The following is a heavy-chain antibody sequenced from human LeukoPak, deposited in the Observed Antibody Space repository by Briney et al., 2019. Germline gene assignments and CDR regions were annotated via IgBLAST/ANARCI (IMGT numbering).Heavy chain of an antibody. CDR2: INHSGST. V-gene: IGHV4-34*01. CDR1: GGSFSGYY. J-gene: IGHJ6*02. CDR3: ARGPVLRFLEWYAGDYYYYGMDV. D-gene: IGHD3-3*01. Sequence: SETLSLTCAVYGGSFSGYYWSWIRQPPGKGLEWIGEINHSGSTNYNPSLKSRVTISVDTSKNQFSLKPSSVTAADTAVYYCARGPVLRFLEWYAGDYYYYGMDVWGQGTTVTVSS.